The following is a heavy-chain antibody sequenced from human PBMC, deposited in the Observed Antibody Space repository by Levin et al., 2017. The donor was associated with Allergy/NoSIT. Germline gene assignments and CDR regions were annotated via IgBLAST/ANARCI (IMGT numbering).Heavy chain of an antibody. CDR1: GYTFTSYD. CDR3: LIYYDSSGYFWS. D-gene: IGHD3-22*01. J-gene: IGHJ5*02. V-gene: IGHV1-8*01. CDR2: MNPNSGNT. Sequence: ASVKVSCKASGYTFTSYDINWVRQATGQGLEWMGWMNPNSGNTGYAQKFQGRVTMTRNTPINTAYMELSSLRSEDTAVYYCLIYYDSSGYFWSWGQGTLVTVSS.